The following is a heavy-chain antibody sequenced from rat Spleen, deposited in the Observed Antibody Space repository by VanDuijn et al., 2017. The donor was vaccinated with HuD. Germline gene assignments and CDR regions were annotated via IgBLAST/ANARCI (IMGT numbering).Heavy chain of an antibody. Sequence: EVQLVGSGGDLVQPGRSLKLSCAASGFTFSDYVMVWVRQAPTKGLEWVASISTGGGNTYYRDSVKGRFTISRDNAKNTLYLQMDSLRSEDTATYYCTTLYYYDGTYYPYWYFDFWGPGTMVTVSS. J-gene: IGHJ1*01. CDR1: GFTFSDYV. D-gene: IGHD1-12*02. CDR2: ISTGGGNT. CDR3: TTLYYYDGTYYPYWYFDF. V-gene: IGHV5S13*01.